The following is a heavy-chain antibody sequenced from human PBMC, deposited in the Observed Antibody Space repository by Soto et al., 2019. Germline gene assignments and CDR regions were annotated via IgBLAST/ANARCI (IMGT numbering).Heavy chain of an antibody. CDR1: GGSISRGGYY. J-gene: IGHJ6*03. CDR2: IYYSGGI. V-gene: IGHV4-31*03. CDR3: ARKDSGYADYMDV. Sequence: QVQLQESGPGLVKPSQTLSLTCTVSGGSISRGGYYWSWIRQHPGKGLEWIGYIYYSGGIYYNPSLKSRVTISVATSENQFSLRLSSVTAADTAVYYCARKDSGYADYMDVWGKGTTVTVSS. D-gene: IGHD5-12*01.